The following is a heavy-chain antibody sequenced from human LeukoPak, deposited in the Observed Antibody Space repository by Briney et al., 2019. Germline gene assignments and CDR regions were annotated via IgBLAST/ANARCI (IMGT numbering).Heavy chain of an antibody. Sequence: PGGSLRLSCAASGFTFSSYAMSWVRQAPGKGLEWVSAISGSGGSTYYADSVKGRFTISRDNSKNTLYLQMNSLRAEDTAVYYCAGGYSYGFHSYFDYWGQGTLVTVSS. D-gene: IGHD5-18*01. CDR3: AGGYSYGFHSYFDY. CDR2: ISGSGGST. V-gene: IGHV3-23*01. J-gene: IGHJ4*02. CDR1: GFTFSSYA.